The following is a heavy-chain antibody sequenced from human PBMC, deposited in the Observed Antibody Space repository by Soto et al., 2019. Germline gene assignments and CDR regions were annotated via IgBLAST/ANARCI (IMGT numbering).Heavy chain of an antibody. D-gene: IGHD3-9*01. Sequence: VGSLRLSCAASGFTFSSYSMNWVRQAPGKGLEWVSSISSSSSYIYYADSVKGRFTISRDNAKNSLYLQMNSLRAEDTAVYYCARPLPYYDILTGYYDWGQGTLVTVSS. CDR2: ISSSSSYI. J-gene: IGHJ4*02. V-gene: IGHV3-21*01. CDR3: ARPLPYYDILTGYYD. CDR1: GFTFSSYS.